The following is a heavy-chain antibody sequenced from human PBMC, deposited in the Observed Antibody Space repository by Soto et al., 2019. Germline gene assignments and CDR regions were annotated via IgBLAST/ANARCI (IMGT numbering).Heavy chain of an antibody. CDR2: IWNDSSNK. CDR1: GFSFSSYG. D-gene: IGHD1-1*01. J-gene: IGHJ4*02. Sequence: QVQLVESGGGGVQPGGSLRLSCAASGFSFSSYGMHWVRQAPGKGLEWVAVIWNDSSNKLYPDSVRGRFTISRDNSKSTLFLQMNSLRAEDTAVYYCATSHWNFFDYWGQGALVTVSS. V-gene: IGHV3-33*03. CDR3: ATSHWNFFDY.